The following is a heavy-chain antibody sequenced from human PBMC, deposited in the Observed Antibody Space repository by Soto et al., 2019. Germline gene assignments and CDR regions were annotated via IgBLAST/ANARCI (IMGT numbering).Heavy chain of an antibody. Sequence: QVQLQESGPGLVKPSQTLSLTCTVSGGSISSGDYYWSWIRQPPGKGLEWIGYIYYSGSTYYNPSIKSRVTMSVDTSKNQFSLNLSSVTAADTAVYYCARAEGYLGGGYYYYYGMDVWGQGTTVTVSS. J-gene: IGHJ6*02. CDR1: GGSISSGDYY. V-gene: IGHV4-30-4*01. CDR3: ARAEGYLGGGYYYYYGMDV. D-gene: IGHD1-26*01. CDR2: IYYSGST.